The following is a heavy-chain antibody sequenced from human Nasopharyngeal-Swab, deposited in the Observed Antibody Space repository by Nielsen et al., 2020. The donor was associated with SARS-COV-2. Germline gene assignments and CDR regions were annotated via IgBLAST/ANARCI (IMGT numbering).Heavy chain of an antibody. J-gene: IGHJ3*02. V-gene: IGHV4-39*01. CDR3: AKQLAAARPPGAFDI. CDR2: IYYSGST. D-gene: IGHD6-13*01. Sequence: WIRQPPGKGLEWIGSIYYSGSTYYNPSLKSRVTISVDTSKNQFSLKLRSVTAADTAVYYCAKQLAAARPPGAFDIWGRGTMVTVSS.